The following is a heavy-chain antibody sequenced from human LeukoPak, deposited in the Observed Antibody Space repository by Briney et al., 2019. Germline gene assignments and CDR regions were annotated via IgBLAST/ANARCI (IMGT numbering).Heavy chain of an antibody. J-gene: IGHJ5*02. V-gene: IGHV4-34*01. CDR1: GGSFSGYY. D-gene: IGHD2-2*01. CDR3: ERGGGIVVVPAAIRPYRYNWFDP. CDR2: INHSGST. Sequence: PSETLSLTCAVYGGSFSGYYWSWIRQPPGKGLEWIGEINHSGSTNYNPSLKSRVTISVDTSKNQFSLKLSSVTAADTAVYYCERGGGIVVVPAAIRPYRYNWFDPWGQGTLVTVSS.